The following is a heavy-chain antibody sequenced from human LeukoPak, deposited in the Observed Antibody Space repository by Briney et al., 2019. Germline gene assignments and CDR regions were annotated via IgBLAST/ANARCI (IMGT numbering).Heavy chain of an antibody. V-gene: IGHV3-30-3*01. J-gene: IGHJ6*02. CDR1: GFTFSSYA. CDR2: ISYDGSNK. Sequence: GGSLRLSCAASGFTFSSYAMLWVRQAPGKGLEWVAVISYDGSNKYYADSVKGRFTISRDNSKNTLYLQMNSLRAEDTAVYYCARGASSTIFGVVTQNPYYYYYGMDVWGQGTTVTVSS. D-gene: IGHD3-3*01. CDR3: ARGASSTIFGVVTQNPYYYYYGMDV.